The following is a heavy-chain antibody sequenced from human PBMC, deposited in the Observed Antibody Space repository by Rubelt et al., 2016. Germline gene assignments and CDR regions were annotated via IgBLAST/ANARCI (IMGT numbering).Heavy chain of an antibody. Sequence: QVQLVQSGAEVKKPGASVKVSCKASGYTFTGYYMHWVRQAPGQGLEWMGWINPNSGGKNFAKKFQGRVTMTRDTSISTAYMELSSLRSEDTAVYYCAREYSSSLDYWGQGTLVTVSS. V-gene: IGHV1-2*02. J-gene: IGHJ4*02. CDR2: INPNSGGK. CDR3: AREYSSSLDY. D-gene: IGHD6-6*01. CDR1: GYTFTGYY.